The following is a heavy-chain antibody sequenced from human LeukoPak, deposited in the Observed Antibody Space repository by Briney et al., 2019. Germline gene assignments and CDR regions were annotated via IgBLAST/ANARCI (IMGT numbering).Heavy chain of an antibody. Sequence: ASVKVSCKASRYTFTTSGISWVRQAPGQELEWMGWISAYKGNTNYTQKLQGRVTMTTDTYTSTAHMELGSLRSDDTDVYYRARESLPYCDILTGYYQSGFCDYWGQGTLVSVSS. CDR3: ARESLPYCDILTGYYQSGFCDY. CDR1: RYTFTTSG. D-gene: IGHD3-9*01. J-gene: IGHJ4*02. CDR2: ISAYKGNT. V-gene: IGHV1-18*04.